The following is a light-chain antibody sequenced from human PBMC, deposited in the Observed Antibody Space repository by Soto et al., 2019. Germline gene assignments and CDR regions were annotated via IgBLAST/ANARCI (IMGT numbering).Light chain of an antibody. Sequence: EIVMTQSPATLSVSPGERATLSCRASQSVSNNLAWYQQKPGQAPRLLMYGASTRATGIPARFSGSGSGTEFTLTISSLQSADFATYYCQQSYSTPWTFGQGTKVEIK. CDR1: QSVSNN. J-gene: IGKJ1*01. CDR2: GAS. V-gene: IGKV3-15*01. CDR3: QQSYSTPWT.